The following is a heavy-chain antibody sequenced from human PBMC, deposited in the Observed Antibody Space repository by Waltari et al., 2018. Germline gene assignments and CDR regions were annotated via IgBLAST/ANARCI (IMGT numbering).Heavy chain of an antibody. J-gene: IGHJ6*02. Sequence: QLQESGPGLVKPSETLSLTCSVSGFSMTRSYWAWIRHPPGKGLEWIGSVFHTGSPSYNPSLKSRVTISVDSSKNQFTLRLTAVTAADTAVYYCAGEKARYGFDVWGQGTTVTVSS. CDR2: VFHTGSP. CDR1: GFSMTRSY. V-gene: IGHV4-38-2*02. CDR3: AGEKARYGFDV.